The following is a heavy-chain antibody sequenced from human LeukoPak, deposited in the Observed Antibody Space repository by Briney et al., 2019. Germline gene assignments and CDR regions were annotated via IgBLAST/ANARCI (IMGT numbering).Heavy chain of an antibody. Sequence: ASVKVSCKASGYAFSTYALHWIRQAPGQGLEWMGWINTNTGTPTYAQGFTGRFVFSLDTSVTTAFLQISSLKAEDTAVYYCAGVAYYYDSDSLGDFWGQGSLVTVSS. D-gene: IGHD3-22*01. V-gene: IGHV7-4-1*02. CDR1: GYAFSTYA. CDR2: INTNTGTP. CDR3: AGVAYYYDSDSLGDF. J-gene: IGHJ4*02.